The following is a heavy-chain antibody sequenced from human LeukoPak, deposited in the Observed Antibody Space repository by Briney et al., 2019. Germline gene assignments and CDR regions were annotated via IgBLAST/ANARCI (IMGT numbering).Heavy chain of an antibody. V-gene: IGHV1-2*02. D-gene: IGHD3-10*01. J-gene: IGHJ6*03. CDR2: INPYTGDT. CDR1: GYTLTGYY. CDR3: AKRPFGGGYPSLAVGGYMDV. Sequence: ASVKVSCKASGYTLTGYYIHWVRQAPGQGLEWMGWINPYTGDTNSAQKFQGRVTMTRDTSISTAYMELSRLTSDDSAVYYCAKRPFGGGYPSLAVGGYMDVWGKGTTVTVSS.